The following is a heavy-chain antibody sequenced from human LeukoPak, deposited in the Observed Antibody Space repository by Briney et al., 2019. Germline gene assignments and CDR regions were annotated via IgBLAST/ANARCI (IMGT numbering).Heavy chain of an antibody. V-gene: IGHV1-18*01. Sequence: GASVKVSCKASGYTFTSYGISWVRQAPGQGLEWMGWISAYNGNTNYAQKLQGRVTMTTDTSTSTAYMELRSLRSDDTAVYYCARGSVPDTIFGVVMPFDYWGQGTLVTVSS. CDR1: GYTFTSYG. D-gene: IGHD3-3*01. CDR3: ARGSVPDTIFGVVMPFDY. J-gene: IGHJ4*02. CDR2: ISAYNGNT.